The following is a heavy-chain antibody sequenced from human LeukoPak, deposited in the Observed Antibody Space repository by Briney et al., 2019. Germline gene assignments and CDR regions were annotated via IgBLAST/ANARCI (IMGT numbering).Heavy chain of an antibody. CDR1: GYTFTSYY. CDR2: INPSGGST. V-gene: IGHV1-46*01. CDR3: ARDLRDSYSSSLPCDY. J-gene: IGHJ4*02. Sequence: ASVKASCTASGYTFTSYYMHWVRQAPGQGLEWMGIINPSGGSTSYAQKFQGRVTMTRDTSTSTVYMELSSLRSEDTAVYYCARDLRDSYSSSLPCDYWGQGTLVTVSS. D-gene: IGHD6-6*01.